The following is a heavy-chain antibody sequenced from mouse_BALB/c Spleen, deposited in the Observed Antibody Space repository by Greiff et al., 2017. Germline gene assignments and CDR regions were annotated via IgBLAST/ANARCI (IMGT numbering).Heavy chain of an antibody. V-gene: IGHV5-6-5*01. J-gene: IGHJ4*01. Sequence: EVKLMESGGGLVKPGGSLKLSCAASGFTFSSYAMSWVRQTPEKRLEWVASISSGGSTYYPDSVKGRFTISRDNARNILYLQMSSLRSEDTAMYYCARATMITTDAMDYWGQGTSVTVSS. CDR1: GFTFSSYA. CDR3: ARATMITTDAMDY. CDR2: ISSGGST. D-gene: IGHD2-4*01.